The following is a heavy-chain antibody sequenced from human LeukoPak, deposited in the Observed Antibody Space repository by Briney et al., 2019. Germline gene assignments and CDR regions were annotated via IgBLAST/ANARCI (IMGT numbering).Heavy chain of an antibody. V-gene: IGHV5-51*01. D-gene: IGHD6-13*01. Sequence: KPGESLKISCKASGYSFTSYWIGWVRQMPGKGLEWMGIIYPGDSDTRYSPSFQGQVTISADKSISTAYLQWSSLKASDTAMYYCARHSRYPAADDAFDIWGQGTMVTVSS. CDR1: GYSFTSYW. J-gene: IGHJ3*02. CDR2: IYPGDSDT. CDR3: ARHSRYPAADDAFDI.